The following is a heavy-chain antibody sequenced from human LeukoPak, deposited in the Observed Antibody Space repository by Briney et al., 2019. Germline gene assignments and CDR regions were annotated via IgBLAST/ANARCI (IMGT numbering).Heavy chain of an antibody. CDR1: GGTFISYA. V-gene: IGHV1-69*13. D-gene: IGHD3-3*01. CDR3: ARSSPNTIFGVVVYWFDP. CDR2: IIPIFGTA. Sequence: SVKVSCKASGGTFISYAISWVRQAPGQGLEWMGGIIPIFGTANYAQKFQGRVTITADESTSTAYMELSSLRSEDTAVYYCARSSPNTIFGVVVYWFDPWGQGTLVTVSS. J-gene: IGHJ5*02.